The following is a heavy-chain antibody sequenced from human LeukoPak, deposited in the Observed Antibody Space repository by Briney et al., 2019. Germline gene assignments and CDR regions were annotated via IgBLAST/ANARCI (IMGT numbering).Heavy chain of an antibody. CDR3: ARARWLQFWLDY. Sequence: GRSLRLSCAASGFTFSSYAMHWVRQAPGKGLEWVAVIWYDGSNKYYADSVKGRFTISRDNSKNTLYLQMNSLRAEDTAVYYCARARWLQFWLDYWGQGTLVTVSS. J-gene: IGHJ4*02. V-gene: IGHV3-33*08. D-gene: IGHD5-24*01. CDR1: GFTFSSYA. CDR2: IWYDGSNK.